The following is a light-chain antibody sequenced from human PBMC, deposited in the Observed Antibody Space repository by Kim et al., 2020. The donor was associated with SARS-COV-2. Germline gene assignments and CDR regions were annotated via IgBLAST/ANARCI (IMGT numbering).Light chain of an antibody. Sequence: PGGRATLSLRARQSVSSYLAWYQPKPGPAPRLLIYDASNRATGIPARFSGSGSGTDFTLTISSLEPEDFAVYFCQQRSNWPPSLTFGGGTKVDIK. CDR2: DAS. V-gene: IGKV3-11*01. CDR1: QSVSSY. J-gene: IGKJ4*01. CDR3: QQRSNWPPSLT.